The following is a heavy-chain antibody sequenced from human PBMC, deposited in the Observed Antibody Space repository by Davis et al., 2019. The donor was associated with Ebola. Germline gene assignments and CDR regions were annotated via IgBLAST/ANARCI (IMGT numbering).Heavy chain of an antibody. V-gene: IGHV3-30*02. CDR3: VGYCSGANCYSLH. J-gene: IGHJ4*02. D-gene: IGHD2-15*01. CDR2: VRSHGSDD. Sequence: GESLKISCAASGFTFNIFDMHWVRQAPGRGLEWVAFVRSHGSDDHYADSVKGRFTISRDDSKNTVYLQMNSLRAEDTAVYYCVGYCSGANCYSLHWGQGILVTVSS. CDR1: GFTFNIFD.